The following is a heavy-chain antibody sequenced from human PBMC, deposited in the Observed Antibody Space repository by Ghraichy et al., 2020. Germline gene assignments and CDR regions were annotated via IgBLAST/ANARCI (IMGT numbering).Heavy chain of an antibody. J-gene: IGHJ4*02. CDR2: IRSKDYGGTT. V-gene: IGHV3-49*04. Sequence: GGSLRLSCAGSGFTFDDYAMAWVRQAPGKGLEWVGFIRSKDYGGTTEYAASVEGRFTISRDDSKRVAYLHMDSLKSEDTAVYYCTRDPTYGDYFDYWGQGTPVTVSS. CDR3: TRDPTYGDYFDY. CDR1: GFTFDDYA. D-gene: IGHD3-10*01.